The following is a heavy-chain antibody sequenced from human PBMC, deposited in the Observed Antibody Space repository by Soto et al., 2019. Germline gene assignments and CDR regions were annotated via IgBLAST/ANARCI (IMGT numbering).Heavy chain of an antibody. CDR2: ISYDGSNK. Sequence: GGSLRLSCAASGFTFSSYGMHWVRQAPGKGLERVAVISYDGSNKYDADSVKGRFTISRDNSKNTLYLQMNSLKAEGKAVYYCAKGLVVVTKGWFDPWGQGTLVTVSS. V-gene: IGHV3-30*18. D-gene: IGHD3-22*01. CDR1: GFTFSSYG. CDR3: AKGLVVVTKGWFDP. J-gene: IGHJ5*02.